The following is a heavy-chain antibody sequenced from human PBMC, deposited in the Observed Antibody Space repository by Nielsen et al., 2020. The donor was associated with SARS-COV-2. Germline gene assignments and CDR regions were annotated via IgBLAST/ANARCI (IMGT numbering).Heavy chain of an antibody. J-gene: IGHJ4*02. CDR3: ARNYGDYPLDY. V-gene: IGHV3-53*01. CDR1: GFTVSSNY. Sequence: GESLKISCAASGFTVSSNYMSWVRQAPGKGLEWVSVIYSGGSTYYADSVKGRFTISRDNSKNTLYLQMNSLRAEDTAAYYCARNYGDYPLDYWGQGTLVTVSS. CDR2: IYSGGST. D-gene: IGHD4-17*01.